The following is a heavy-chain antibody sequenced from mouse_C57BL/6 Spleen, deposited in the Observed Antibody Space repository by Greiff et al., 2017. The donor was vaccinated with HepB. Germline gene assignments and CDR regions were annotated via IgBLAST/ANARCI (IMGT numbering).Heavy chain of an antibody. Sequence: EVQVVESGGGLVKPGGSLKLSCAASGFTFSDYGMHWVRQAPEKGLEWVAYISSGSSTIYYADTVKGRFTISRDNAKNTLFLQMTSLRSEDTAMYYCARNSHYGSKSPCDDWGQGTTLTVSS. CDR2: ISSGSSTI. CDR3: ARNSHYGSKSPCDD. J-gene: IGHJ2*01. V-gene: IGHV5-17*01. CDR1: GFTFSDYG. D-gene: IGHD1-1*01.